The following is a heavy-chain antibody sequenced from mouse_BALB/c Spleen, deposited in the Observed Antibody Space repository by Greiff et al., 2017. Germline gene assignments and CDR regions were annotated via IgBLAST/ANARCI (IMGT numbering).Heavy chain of an antibody. CDR3: RTTVVATDY. D-gene: IGHD1-1*01. Sequence: VQLKQSGAELVKPGASVKLSCTASGFNIKDTYMHWVKQRPEQGLEWIGRIDPANGNTKYDPKFQGKATITADTSSNTAYLQLSSLTSEDTAVYYCRTTVVATDYWGQGTSVTVSS. CDR2: IDPANGNT. V-gene: IGHV14-3*02. J-gene: IGHJ4*01. CDR1: GFNIKDTY.